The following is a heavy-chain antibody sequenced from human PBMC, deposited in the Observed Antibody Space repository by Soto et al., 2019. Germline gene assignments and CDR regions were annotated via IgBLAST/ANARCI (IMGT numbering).Heavy chain of an antibody. CDR3: ARDPMGGESYYDRPGF. Sequence: QVQVVESGGGVVQPGRSLRLSCAASGFTFSSYAMHWVRQAPGKGLEWVAFIAYDGGEKYYADSVKGRFTISRDNSKNTLYLQMNSLRAEDTAVYYCARDPMGGESYYDRPGFWGQGTLVTVSS. J-gene: IGHJ4*02. CDR1: GFTFSSYA. D-gene: IGHD3-22*01. CDR2: IAYDGGEK. V-gene: IGHV3-30-3*01.